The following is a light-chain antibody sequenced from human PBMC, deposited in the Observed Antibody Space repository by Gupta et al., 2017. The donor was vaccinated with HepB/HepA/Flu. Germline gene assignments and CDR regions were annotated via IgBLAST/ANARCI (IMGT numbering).Light chain of an antibody. CDR3: TSYGGSNNLV. CDR1: TSDVGGYNY. V-gene: IGLV2-8*01. J-gene: IGLJ3*02. Sequence: QSALTQPPSASGSPGQSVTISCTGTTSDVGGYNYVSWYQQHPGKAPIVIIYNVSNRPSGVPDRFSGSKSGNTASLTVSGLQAEDEADYYCTSYGGSNNLVFGGGTKLTVL. CDR2: NVS.